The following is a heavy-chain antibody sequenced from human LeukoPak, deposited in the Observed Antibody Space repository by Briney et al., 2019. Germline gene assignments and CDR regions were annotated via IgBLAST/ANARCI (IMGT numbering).Heavy chain of an antibody. CDR3: ARGRRGHYYGSGGYYKSFFDY. J-gene: IGHJ4*02. D-gene: IGHD3-10*01. Sequence: PSETLSLTCAVYGGSFSGYYWSWIRQPPGKGLEWIGEINHSGSTNYNPSLKSRVTISVDTSKNQFSLKLSSVTAADTAVYYCARGRRGHYYGSGGYYKSFFDYWGQGTLVTVSS. CDR1: GGSFSGYY. V-gene: IGHV4-34*01. CDR2: INHSGST.